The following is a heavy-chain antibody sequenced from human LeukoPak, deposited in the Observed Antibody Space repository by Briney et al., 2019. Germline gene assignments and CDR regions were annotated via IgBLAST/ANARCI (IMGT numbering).Heavy chain of an antibody. CDR1: GFTFSNAY. CDR3: ITPLPYSAQ. J-gene: IGHJ4*02. CDR2: IKPKTDGETT. D-gene: IGHD2-21*01. V-gene: IGHV3-15*07. Sequence: GGSLRLSCAASGFTFSNAYMDWVRQAPGKGLEWVGRIKPKTDGETTEYAAPVKGRFSISRDDSKNMLYLQMNSLKTEDTAVYYCITPLPYSAQGGQGTLVTVSS.